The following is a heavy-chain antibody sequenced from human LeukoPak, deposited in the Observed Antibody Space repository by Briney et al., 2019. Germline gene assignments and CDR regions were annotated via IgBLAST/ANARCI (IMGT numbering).Heavy chain of an antibody. CDR1: XFTFNSYS. CDR3: AGGASEYSSSGDFAC. D-gene: IGHD6-6*01. Sequence: CAAXXFTFNSYSMNWVRQAPGKGLEWVSYISSSSSTIYYADSVKGRFTISRDNAKNSLYLQMNSLSADDTAVYYCAGGASEYSSSGDFACWGQGTLVTVSS. CDR2: ISSSSSTI. V-gene: IGHV3-48*01. J-gene: IGHJ4*02.